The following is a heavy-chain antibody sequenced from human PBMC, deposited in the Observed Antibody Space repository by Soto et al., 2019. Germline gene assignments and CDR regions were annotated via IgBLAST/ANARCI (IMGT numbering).Heavy chain of an antibody. V-gene: IGHV1-18*04. J-gene: IGHJ3*02. Sequence: ASVKVSFKASGYTFTSYGISWVRQAPGQGLEWMGWISAYNGNTNYAQKLQGRVTMTTDTSTSTAYMELRSLRSDDTAVYYCAGAALLWFGEPPEADAFDIWGQGTMVTVSS. CDR3: AGAALLWFGEPPEADAFDI. D-gene: IGHD3-10*01. CDR1: GYTFTSYG. CDR2: ISAYNGNT.